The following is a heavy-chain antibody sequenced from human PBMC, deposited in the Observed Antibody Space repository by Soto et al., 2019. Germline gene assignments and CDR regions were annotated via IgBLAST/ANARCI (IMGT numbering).Heavy chain of an antibody. Sequence: EVQLVESGGGLVQPGGSLRLSCAASGFTFSNYWMSWVRQAPGKGLEWVANIKQDGSEKYYVDSVKGRFTISRDNAKNSLYLQMNSLRAEDTAVYYCARDEAVAGTDAFDIWGQGTMVTVSS. V-gene: IGHV3-7*05. CDR1: GFTFSNYW. CDR2: IKQDGSEK. J-gene: IGHJ3*02. D-gene: IGHD6-19*01. CDR3: ARDEAVAGTDAFDI.